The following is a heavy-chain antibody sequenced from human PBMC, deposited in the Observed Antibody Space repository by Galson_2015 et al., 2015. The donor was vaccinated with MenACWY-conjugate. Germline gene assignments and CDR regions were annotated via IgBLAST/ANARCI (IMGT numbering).Heavy chain of an antibody. J-gene: IGHJ6*02. Sequence: SLRLSCAVSGFTFRNYWMTWVRQAPGKGLEWVASIRRDGGDKYYVDSVKGRFTISRDNTKSSMYLEMNSLRDEDTAVYYCARGHYGTDGSGQGTTVTASS. CDR1: GFTFRNYW. CDR2: IRRDGGDK. V-gene: IGHV3-7*03. CDR3: ARGHYGTDG.